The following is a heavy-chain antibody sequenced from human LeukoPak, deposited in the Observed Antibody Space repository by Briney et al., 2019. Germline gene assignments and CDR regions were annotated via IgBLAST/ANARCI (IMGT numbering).Heavy chain of an antibody. D-gene: IGHD3-22*01. CDR2: VYYSGRT. Sequence: PSATLSLTCTVSGGSINNYYWSWIRQPPGQGLQWIGYVYYSGRTSYNPSLQSRVTISVNTSKSEFSLKLSSVIAADTAVYYCARHGYDSNGLDWGQGTLVTVSS. V-gene: IGHV4-59*08. J-gene: IGHJ4*02. CDR3: ARHGYDSNGLD. CDR1: GGSINNYY.